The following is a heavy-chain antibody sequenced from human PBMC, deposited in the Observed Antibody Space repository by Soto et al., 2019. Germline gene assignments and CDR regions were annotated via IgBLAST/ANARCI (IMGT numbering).Heavy chain of an antibody. Sequence: PGGSLRLSCAASGFTVSSNYMSWVRQAPGKGLEWVSVIYSCGSTYYADSVKGRFTISRGNSKNTLYLQMNSLRAEDTAVYYCARGTGGEYCSGGSDYGMDVWGQGTTVTVSS. D-gene: IGHD2-15*01. CDR2: IYSCGST. J-gene: IGHJ6*02. V-gene: IGHV3-66*03. CDR3: ARGTGGEYCSGGSDYGMDV. CDR1: GFTVSSNY.